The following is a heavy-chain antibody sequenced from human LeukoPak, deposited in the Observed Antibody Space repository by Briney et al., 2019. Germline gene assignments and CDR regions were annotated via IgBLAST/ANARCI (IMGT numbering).Heavy chain of an antibody. Sequence: KPGGSLRLSCTASGFIFTNFCVNWVRQAPGKGLGWVSCMDRHSDIYYADSVKRRFTISRDNARNSVYLQMNSLTVEDSGVYYCVGDPTTNRYQYFQYWGQGALVTVSP. CDR2: MDRHSDI. CDR3: VGDPTTNRYQYFQY. D-gene: IGHD1-14*01. CDR1: GFIFTNFC. V-gene: IGHV3-21*01. J-gene: IGHJ4*02.